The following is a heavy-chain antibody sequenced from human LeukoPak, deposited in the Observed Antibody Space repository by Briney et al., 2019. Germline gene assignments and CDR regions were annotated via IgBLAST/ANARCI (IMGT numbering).Heavy chain of an antibody. Sequence: GGSLRLSCAASGFTFSNYWMHWVRQAPGKGLGWVARINSDGSSRNYADSVKGRFTISRDNAKNTLYLQMNSLRAEDTAVYYCASASSHRIAAGGDYWGQGTLVTVSS. D-gene: IGHD6-13*01. CDR2: INSDGSSR. J-gene: IGHJ4*02. CDR1: GFTFSNYW. V-gene: IGHV3-74*01. CDR3: ASASSHRIAAGGDY.